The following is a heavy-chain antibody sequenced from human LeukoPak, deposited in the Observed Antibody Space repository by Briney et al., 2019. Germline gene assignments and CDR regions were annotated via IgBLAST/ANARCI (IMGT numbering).Heavy chain of an antibody. CDR3: ARDFGGFGELRPVDY. Sequence: PGGSLRLSCAPSGFTFSNAGMSWVRQAPGKGLEWVGRIKRKTDGGTTDYAAPVKGRFTISRDNAKNSLYLQMNSLRAEDTAVYYCARDFGGFGELRPVDYWGRGTLVTVSS. CDR1: GFTFSNAG. CDR2: IKRKTDGGTT. D-gene: IGHD3-10*01. J-gene: IGHJ4*02. V-gene: IGHV3-15*01.